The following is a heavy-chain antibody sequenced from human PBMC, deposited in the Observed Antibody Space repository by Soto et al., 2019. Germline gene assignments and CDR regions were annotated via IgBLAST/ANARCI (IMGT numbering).Heavy chain of an antibody. D-gene: IGHD2-15*01. V-gene: IGHV3-11*01. CDR1: GFTFTDYY. Sequence: QVQLVESGGGLVKPGGSLRLSCAASGFTFTDYYMTWIRQAPGKGLEWVSYISSSGTGTYYADSVKGRFTISRDNAKNSLYLQMSSLRAEDTAVYYCARAYSDAFDIWGQGTMVTVSS. CDR3: ARAYSDAFDI. J-gene: IGHJ3*02. CDR2: ISSSGTGT.